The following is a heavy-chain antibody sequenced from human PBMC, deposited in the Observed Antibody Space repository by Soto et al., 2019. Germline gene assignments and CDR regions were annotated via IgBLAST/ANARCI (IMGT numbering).Heavy chain of an antibody. Sequence: EVQLVESGGGLVQPGRSLRLSCTASGFTFDDFAMHWVRQAPGEGLEWVSGISWDSGKVGYADSVKGRFTISRDNAKNALYLQMKSLGVEDMALYYCAKDKGITAGQLGAVDVWGQGTMVTVSS. J-gene: IGHJ3*01. CDR2: ISWDSGKV. CDR3: AKDKGITAGQLGAVDV. CDR1: GFTFDDFA. D-gene: IGHD3-3*01. V-gene: IGHV3-9*03.